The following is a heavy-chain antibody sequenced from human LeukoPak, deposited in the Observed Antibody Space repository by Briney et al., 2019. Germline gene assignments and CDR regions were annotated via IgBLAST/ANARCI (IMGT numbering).Heavy chain of an antibody. J-gene: IGHJ6*03. V-gene: IGHV4-38-2*02. D-gene: IGHD3-10*01. Sequence: SETLSLTCSVSGYSISSGYSWGWIRQPPGKGLELIGHIYYSGDTYYNPSLKSRVTMSVDTSKNQFSLKVNSVAAADSAVYYCARVYWCYDASGSRETYEYMDVWGKGTTVTVSS. CDR2: IYYSGDT. CDR1: GYSISSGYS. CDR3: ARVYWCYDASGSRETYEYMDV.